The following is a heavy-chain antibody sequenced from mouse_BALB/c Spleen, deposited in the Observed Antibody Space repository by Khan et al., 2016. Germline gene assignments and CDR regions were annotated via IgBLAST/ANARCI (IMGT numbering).Heavy chain of an antibody. D-gene: IGHD2-14*01. CDR1: GYTFTDYE. V-gene: IGHV1-15*01. Sequence: QVQLQQSGAELVRPGASVTLSCKASGYTFTDYEMHWVKQTPVHGLEWIGAIDPETGGTAYNQKFKGKATLTADKSSSTAYMELRSLTSEDSAVYYCTSYYRYDVGDYYAMDYWGQGTSVTVSS. CDR2: IDPETGGT. CDR3: TSYYRYDVGDYYAMDY. J-gene: IGHJ4*01.